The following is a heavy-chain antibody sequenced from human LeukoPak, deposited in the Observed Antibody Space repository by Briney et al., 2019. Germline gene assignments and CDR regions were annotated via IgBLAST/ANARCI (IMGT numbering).Heavy chain of an antibody. D-gene: IGHD3-16*01. V-gene: IGHV3-7*03. CDR3: ARGGGLDV. Sequence: GGSLRPSCAASGFTFSNYWMSWVRQAPGKGLEWVASINHNGNVNYYVDSVKGRFTISRDNAKNSLYLQMSNLRAEDTAVYFCARGGGLDVWGQGATVTVSS. CDR1: GFTFSNYW. CDR2: INHNGNVN. J-gene: IGHJ6*02.